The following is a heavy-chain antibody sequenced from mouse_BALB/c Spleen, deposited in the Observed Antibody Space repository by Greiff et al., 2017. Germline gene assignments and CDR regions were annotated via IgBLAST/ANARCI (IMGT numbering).Heavy chain of an antibody. V-gene: IGHV1-9*01. Sequence: VKLQQSGAELMKPGASVKISCKATGYTFSSYWIEWVKQRPGHGLEWIGEILPGSGSTNYNEKFKGKATFTADTSSNTAYMQLSSLTSEDSAVYYCAREDYGNHTGGAMDYWGQGTSVTVSS. CDR3: AREDYGNHTGGAMDY. CDR2: ILPGSGST. D-gene: IGHD2-1*01. J-gene: IGHJ4*01. CDR1: GYTFSSYW.